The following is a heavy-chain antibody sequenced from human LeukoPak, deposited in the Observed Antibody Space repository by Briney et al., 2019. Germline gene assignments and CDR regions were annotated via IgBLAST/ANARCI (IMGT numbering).Heavy chain of an antibody. J-gene: IGHJ5*02. CDR1: GFTFSSYA. CDR2: ISGSGGKT. D-gene: IGHD3-22*01. Sequence: PGGSLRLSCAASGFTFSSYAIGWVRQAPGEGQEWVSSISGSGGKTYYADSVKGRYTISRDNSKNTVYLQMNSLRAEDTALYYCAKCPYDTSSEWFDPWGQGTLVTVSS. CDR3: AKCPYDTSSEWFDP. V-gene: IGHV3-23*01.